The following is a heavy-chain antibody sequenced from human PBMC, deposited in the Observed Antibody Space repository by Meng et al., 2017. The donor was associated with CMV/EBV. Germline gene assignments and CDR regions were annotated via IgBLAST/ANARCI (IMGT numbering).Heavy chain of an antibody. CDR3: TTDSYDSSGTAGY. Sequence: SGFTFSNAWMSWVRQAPGKGLEWVGRIKSKTDGGTTDYAAPVKGRFTISRDDSKNTLYLQMNSLKTEDTAVYYCTTDSYDSSGTAGYWGQGTLVTVSS. V-gene: IGHV3-15*01. D-gene: IGHD3-22*01. CDR1: GFTFSNAW. J-gene: IGHJ4*02. CDR2: IKSKTDGGTT.